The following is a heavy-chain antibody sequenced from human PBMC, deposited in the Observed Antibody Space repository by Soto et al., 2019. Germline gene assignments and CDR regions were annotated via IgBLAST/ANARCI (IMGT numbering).Heavy chain of an antibody. V-gene: IGHV1-69*01. Sequence: VQLVQSGAEVKKPGSSVKVSCKASGGTFSNYPFIWVRQAPGQGLDWMGGIIPIFGTTDYGQRFQGRVTITADESTNAYYMELSSLRSGDTAVYYCARGLYCGGGCYSHFDYWGQGTLVTVSS. J-gene: IGHJ4*02. CDR3: ARGLYCGGGCYSHFDY. CDR1: GGTFSNYP. D-gene: IGHD2-21*02. CDR2: IIPIFGTT.